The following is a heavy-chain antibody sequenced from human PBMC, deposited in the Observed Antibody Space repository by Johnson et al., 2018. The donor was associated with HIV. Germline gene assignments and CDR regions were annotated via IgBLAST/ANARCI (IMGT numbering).Heavy chain of an antibody. CDR3: PVDTEAFDI. CDR2: ISSDGTDT. Sequence: QVQLVESGGGLVKPGGSLRLSCAASGFSFGDYYMSWIRQAPGKGLEWVSRISSDGTDTYYADSVKGRFTISRDNAKNSLYLQMNSLRAEDTAVYYCPVDTEAFDIWGQGTMVTVSS. D-gene: IGHD1-14*01. J-gene: IGHJ3*02. CDR1: GFSFGDYY. V-gene: IGHV3-11*06.